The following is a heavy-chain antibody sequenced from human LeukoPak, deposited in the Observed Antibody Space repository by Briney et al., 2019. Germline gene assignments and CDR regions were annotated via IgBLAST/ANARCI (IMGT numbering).Heavy chain of an antibody. Sequence: SETLSLTCAVYGGSFSGYYWSWIRQPPGKGLEWIGEINHSGSTNYNPSLKSRVTISVDTSKNQFSLKLSSVTAADTAVYYCARGVRDYVWGSYRYTHFDYWGQGTLVTVSS. CDR2: INHSGST. CDR3: ARGVRDYVWGSYRYTHFDY. CDR1: GGSFSGYY. V-gene: IGHV4-34*01. D-gene: IGHD3-16*02. J-gene: IGHJ4*02.